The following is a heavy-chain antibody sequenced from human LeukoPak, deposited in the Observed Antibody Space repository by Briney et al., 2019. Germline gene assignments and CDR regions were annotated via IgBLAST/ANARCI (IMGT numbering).Heavy chain of an antibody. CDR1: GFTFSNYA. Sequence: GGSLRLSCAASGFTFSNYAMGWVRQAPGKGLEWVSALSGSGGGTYYADSVKGRFTISGDNSKNTLYLQMNSLRAEDTAVYYCAKDVGKWESLHFFDYWGQGTLVTVSS. CDR2: LSGSGGGT. J-gene: IGHJ4*02. CDR3: AKDVGKWESLHFFDY. D-gene: IGHD1-26*01. V-gene: IGHV3-23*01.